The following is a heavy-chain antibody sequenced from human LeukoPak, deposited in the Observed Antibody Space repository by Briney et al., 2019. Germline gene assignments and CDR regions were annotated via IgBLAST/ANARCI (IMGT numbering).Heavy chain of an antibody. CDR1: GGSISSSSYY. D-gene: IGHD6-13*01. CDR2: IYYSGST. V-gene: IGHV4-39*01. CDR3: ASKGATYSSSWYYFDY. J-gene: IGHJ4*02. Sequence: PSEALSLTCTVSGGSISSSSYYWGWIRHPPGKGLEWIGSIYYSGSTYYNPSLKSRVTMSVDTSKNQFSLKLSSVTAADTAVYYCASKGATYSSSWYYFDYWGQGTLVTASS.